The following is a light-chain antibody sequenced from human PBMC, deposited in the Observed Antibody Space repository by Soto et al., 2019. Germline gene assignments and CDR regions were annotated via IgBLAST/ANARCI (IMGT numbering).Light chain of an antibody. V-gene: IGLV2-8*01. J-gene: IGLJ3*02. CDR2: EVS. Sequence: QSALTQPPSASGSPGQSVTISCTGTSSDVGAYNYVSWYQQHPGKAPKVLIFEVSKRPSGVPDRFSGSKSGNTASLTVSGLQAEDEADYYCCSYAGSTNLGVFGGGTKVTVL. CDR3: CSYAGSTNLGV. CDR1: SSDVGAYNY.